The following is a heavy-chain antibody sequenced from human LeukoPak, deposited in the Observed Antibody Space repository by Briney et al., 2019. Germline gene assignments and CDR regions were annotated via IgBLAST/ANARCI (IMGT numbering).Heavy chain of an antibody. CDR1: GYTFTGYY. V-gene: IGHV1-18*04. CDR3: ARVLSNSGSYFLQKYYFDY. Sequence: ASVKVSCKASGYTFTGYYMHWVRQAPGQGLEWMGWISAYNGNTNYAQKLQGRVTMTTDTSTSTAYMELRSLRSDDTAVYYCARVLSNSGSYFLQKYYFDYWGQGTLVTVSP. CDR2: ISAYNGNT. D-gene: IGHD1-26*01. J-gene: IGHJ4*02.